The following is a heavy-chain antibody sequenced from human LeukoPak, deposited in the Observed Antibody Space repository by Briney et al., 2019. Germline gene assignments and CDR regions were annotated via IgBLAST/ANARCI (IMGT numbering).Heavy chain of an antibody. CDR3: ARVLHDTLDAFDI. Sequence: SETLSLTCTVSGGSISSYYWSWIRQPPGKGLEWIGYIYYSGSTNYNPSLKSRVTISVDTSKNQFSLKLSSVTAADTAVYYCARVLHDTLDAFDIWGQGTMVTVSS. V-gene: IGHV4-59*01. CDR2: IYYSGST. J-gene: IGHJ3*02. CDR1: GGSISSYY. D-gene: IGHD3-9*01.